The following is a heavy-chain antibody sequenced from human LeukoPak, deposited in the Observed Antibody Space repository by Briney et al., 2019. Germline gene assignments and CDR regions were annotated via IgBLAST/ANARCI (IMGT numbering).Heavy chain of an antibody. J-gene: IGHJ4*02. CDR3: ARASYYYDSSGYYFFDY. CDR2: ISSSSSYI. D-gene: IGHD3-22*01. V-gene: IGHV3-21*01. CDR1: GFTFSSYS. Sequence: GGSLRLSCAASGFTFSSYSMNWVRQAPGKGLEWVSSISSSSSYIHYADSVKGRFTISRDNAKNSLYLQMNSLRAEDTAVYYCARASYYYDSSGYYFFDYWGQGTLVTVSS.